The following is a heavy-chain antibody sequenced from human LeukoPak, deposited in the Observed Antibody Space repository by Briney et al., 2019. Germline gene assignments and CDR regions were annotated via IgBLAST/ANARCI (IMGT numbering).Heavy chain of an antibody. V-gene: IGHV3-33*01. Sequence: PGRSLRLSCAASGFTFSSYGMHWVRQAPGKGLEWVAVIWYDGSNKYYADSVKGRFTISRDNSKNTLHLQMNSLRAEDTAVYYCARDGGDPPFDYWGQGTLVTVSS. D-gene: IGHD2-21*02. J-gene: IGHJ4*02. CDR3: ARDGGDPPFDY. CDR1: GFTFSSYG. CDR2: IWYDGSNK.